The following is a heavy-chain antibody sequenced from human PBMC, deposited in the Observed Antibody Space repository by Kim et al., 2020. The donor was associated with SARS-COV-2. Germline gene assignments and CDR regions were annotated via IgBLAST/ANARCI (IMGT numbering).Heavy chain of an antibody. CDR3: ARDLVVAGSGWKNYYYYYGMDV. V-gene: IGHV4-34*01. CDR1: GGSFSGYY. J-gene: IGHJ6*02. D-gene: IGHD2-15*01. CDR2: INHSGST. Sequence: SETLSLTCAVYGGSFSGYYWSWIRQPPGKGLEWIGEINHSGSTNYNPSLKSRVTISVDTSKNQFSLKLSSVTAADTAVYYCARDLVVAGSGWKNYYYYYGMDVWGQGTTVTVSS.